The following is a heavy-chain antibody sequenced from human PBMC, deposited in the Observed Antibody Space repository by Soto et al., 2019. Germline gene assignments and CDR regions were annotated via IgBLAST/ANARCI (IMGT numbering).Heavy chain of an antibody. J-gene: IGHJ4*02. V-gene: IGHV3-23*01. Sequence: HPGGSLRLSCAASGFTFNSYTMAWVRQAPGKGLEWVSSISGSGSSPSYADSVQGRFTISRDNSKNTLYLQMNSLRAEDTAVYYCAKAGSGLLLLGEFDYWGQGTLVTVSS. CDR2: ISGSGSSP. D-gene: IGHD3-22*01. CDR3: AKAGSGLLLLGEFDY. CDR1: GFTFNSYT.